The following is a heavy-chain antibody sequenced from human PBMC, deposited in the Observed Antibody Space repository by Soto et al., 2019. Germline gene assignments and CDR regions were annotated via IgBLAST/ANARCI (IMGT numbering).Heavy chain of an antibody. CDR2: IYPGDSDT. J-gene: IGHJ3*02. CDR3: ARPEGSAVAGRAGAFDI. V-gene: IGHV5-51*01. CDR1: GYSFTSYW. Sequence: GESLKISCKGSGYSFTSYWIGWVRQMPGKGLEWMGIIYPGDSDTRYSPSFQGQVTISADKSISTAYLQWSSLKASDTAMYYCARPEGSAVAGRAGAFDIWGQGTMVTVAS. D-gene: IGHD6-19*01.